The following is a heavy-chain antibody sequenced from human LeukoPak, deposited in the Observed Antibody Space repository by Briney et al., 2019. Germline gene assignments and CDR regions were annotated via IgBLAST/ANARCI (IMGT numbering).Heavy chain of an antibody. D-gene: IGHD3-10*01. CDR2: IKQDGSEK. V-gene: IGHV3-7*01. Sequence: PGGSLRLSCAASGFTFSSYWMSWVRQAPGKGLEWVANIKQDGSEKYYVDSVKGRITISRDNAKNSLYLQMNSLRAEDTAVYYCARGPYYYGSGSYYYWGQGTLVTVSS. J-gene: IGHJ4*02. CDR3: ARGPYYYGSGSYYY. CDR1: GFTFSSYW.